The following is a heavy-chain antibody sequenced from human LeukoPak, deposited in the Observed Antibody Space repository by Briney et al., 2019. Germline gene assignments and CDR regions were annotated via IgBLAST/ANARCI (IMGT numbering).Heavy chain of an antibody. CDR3: ARGGCARSSCYDN. CDR1: GFTFSSYG. J-gene: IGHJ4*02. Sequence: RGSLRLSCPPSGFTFSSYGMHSVRQAPRKGLEWVAMIWYDGSNLYYADSVKGRFTISRDNSKNTVFLQMNSLRAEDTGVYYCARGGCARSSCYDNGGQGTLVTVSS. V-gene: IGHV3-33*01. D-gene: IGHD6-13*01. CDR2: IWYDGSNL.